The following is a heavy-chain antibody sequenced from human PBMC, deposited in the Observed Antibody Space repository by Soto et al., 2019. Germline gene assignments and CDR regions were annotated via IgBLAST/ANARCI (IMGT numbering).Heavy chain of an antibody. Sequence: EVQLVESGGDLVQPGGSLRLSCAASGFTFSMHAIHWVRQAPGKGLDFVSGLSGNVRSTYYANSVKGRFTISRDNSKNTLYLQMGSLRAEDSAVYYCARVRQDYGDYDYLGQGTLVTVSS. CDR3: ARVRQDYGDYDY. D-gene: IGHD4-17*01. V-gene: IGHV3-64*01. J-gene: IGHJ4*02. CDR1: GFTFSMHA. CDR2: LSGNVRST.